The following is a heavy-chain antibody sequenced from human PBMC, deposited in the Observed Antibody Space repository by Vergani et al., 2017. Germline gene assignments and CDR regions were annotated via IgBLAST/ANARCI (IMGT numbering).Heavy chain of an antibody. V-gene: IGHV3-30*02. Sequence: QVQIVESGGGVVQPGRSLRLSCVASRFTFSDFGMHWVRQIPGGGLEYVAFIRSDENRQVYGDPVKGRFTISRDNSKNTVYLQMNSLRIEYTAVYFCVKDDPSLDHWGQGTLVTVSS. CDR1: RFTFSDFG. J-gene: IGHJ4*02. CDR2: IRSDENRQ. CDR3: VKDDPSLDH.